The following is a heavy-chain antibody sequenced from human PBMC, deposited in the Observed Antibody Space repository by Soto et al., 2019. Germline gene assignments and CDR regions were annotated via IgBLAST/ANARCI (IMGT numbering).Heavy chain of an antibody. D-gene: IGHD2-15*01. J-gene: IGHJ5*02. CDR2: ITGIDGRT. CDR1: GFTFGNYA. V-gene: IGHV3-23*01. Sequence: GGSLRLSCVSSGFTFGNYAMSWVRQAPGKGLEWVSSITGIDGRTYYADSVKGRFTIPRDNPKNTLYLQMNNLRAEDTAMFYCAKDRGPYCSGGICYPPSWFDPWGQGTQVTVSS. CDR3: AKDRGPYCSGGICYPPSWFDP.